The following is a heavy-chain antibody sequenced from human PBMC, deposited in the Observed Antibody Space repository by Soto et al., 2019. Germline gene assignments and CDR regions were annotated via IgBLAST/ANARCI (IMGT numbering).Heavy chain of an antibody. J-gene: IGHJ3*02. CDR2: LYIADGT. CDR1: GFTVNGKKY. Sequence: GGSLRLSCAASGFTVNGKKYVTWVRQAPGRGLEWVSALYIADGTFYADSVKGRFTVSIDSSKNTVYLQMNNLSPEDTAVCYCATWLLREHAFDIWGLGTMVTVS. CDR3: ATWLLREHAFDI. V-gene: IGHV3-53*01. D-gene: IGHD2-15*01.